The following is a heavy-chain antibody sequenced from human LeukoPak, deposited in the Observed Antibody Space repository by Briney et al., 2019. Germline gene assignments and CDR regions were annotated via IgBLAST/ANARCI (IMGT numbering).Heavy chain of an antibody. CDR1: GGPISTNY. CDR3: ARGATFRGTYYMDV. V-gene: IGHV4-59*01. D-gene: IGHD3-10*01. Sequence: PSESLSLTCIVSGGPISTNYWSWSRQPPGKGLEWIGYNDYSGSTNYNPSLKSRVTISVDTSKTQFSLKLNSVTAADTAGYYCARGATFRGTYYMDVWGKGTTVTVSS. J-gene: IGHJ6*03. CDR2: NDYSGST.